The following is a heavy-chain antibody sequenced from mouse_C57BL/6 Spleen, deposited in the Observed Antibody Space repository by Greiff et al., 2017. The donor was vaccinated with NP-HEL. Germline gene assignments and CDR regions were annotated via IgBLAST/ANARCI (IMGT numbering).Heavy chain of an antibody. Sequence: EVKLVESGPGLVKPSQSLSLTCSVTGYSITSGYYWNWIRQFPGNKLEWMGYISYDGSNNYNPSLKNRISITRDTSKNQFFLKLNSVTTEDTATYYCAISGEEDWYFDVWGTGTTVTVSS. V-gene: IGHV3-6*01. J-gene: IGHJ1*03. CDR3: AISGEEDWYFDV. CDR1: GYSITSGYY. CDR2: ISYDGSN.